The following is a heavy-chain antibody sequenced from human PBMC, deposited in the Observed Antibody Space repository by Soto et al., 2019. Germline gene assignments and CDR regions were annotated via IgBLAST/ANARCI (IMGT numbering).Heavy chain of an antibody. CDR1: GFTFSSYR. CDR3: ASLPRITMVRGVIAYYYYMDV. Sequence: EVQLVESGGGLVQPGGSLRLSCAASGFTFSSYRMNWVRQAPGKGLEWVSYISSSSSTIYYADSVKGRFTISRDNAKNSLYLQMNSLRAEDTDLYYCASLPRITMVRGVIAYYYYMDVWGKGTTVTVSS. D-gene: IGHD3-10*01. V-gene: IGHV3-48*01. J-gene: IGHJ6*03. CDR2: ISSSSSTI.